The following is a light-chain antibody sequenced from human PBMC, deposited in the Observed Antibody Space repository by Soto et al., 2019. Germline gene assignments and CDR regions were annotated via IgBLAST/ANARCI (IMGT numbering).Light chain of an antibody. Sequence: QSVLTQPPSASGSPGQSVTISCTGTSSDVGGYNYVSWYQQHPGRAPKLMIYEVSARPSGVPDRFSGSKSGTTASLTVSGLQAEDEADYYCSSYAGSNNLGFGGGTKLTVL. CDR1: SSDVGGYNY. CDR3: SSYAGSNNLG. CDR2: EVS. V-gene: IGLV2-8*01. J-gene: IGLJ2*01.